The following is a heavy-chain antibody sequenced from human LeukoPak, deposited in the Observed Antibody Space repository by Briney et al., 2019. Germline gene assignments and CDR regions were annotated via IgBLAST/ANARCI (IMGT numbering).Heavy chain of an antibody. J-gene: IGHJ4*02. Sequence: ASVKVSCKVSGYTLSELSMHWVRQAPGKGLEWMGGFDPEDVETIYAQKFQGRVTMTEDTSTSTAYMELRSLRSDDTAVYYCARGCSGGSCYGYWGQGTLVTVSS. CDR3: ARGCSGGSCYGY. V-gene: IGHV1-24*01. D-gene: IGHD2-15*01. CDR2: FDPEDVET. CDR1: GYTLSELS.